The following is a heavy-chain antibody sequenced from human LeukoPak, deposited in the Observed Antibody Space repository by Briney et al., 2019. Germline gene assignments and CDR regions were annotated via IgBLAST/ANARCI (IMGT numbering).Heavy chain of an antibody. V-gene: IGHV3-23*01. CDR2: IFPSGGEI. CDR3: ATYRQVLLPFES. J-gene: IGHJ4*02. Sequence: GGSLRLSCAASAFTFSTFAMIWVRQPPGKGLEWVSSIFPSGGEIHYADSVRGRFTASRDNSKSTLSLQMNSLRAEDTAIYYCATYRQVLLPFESWGQGTLVTVSS. CDR1: AFTFSTFA. D-gene: IGHD2-8*02.